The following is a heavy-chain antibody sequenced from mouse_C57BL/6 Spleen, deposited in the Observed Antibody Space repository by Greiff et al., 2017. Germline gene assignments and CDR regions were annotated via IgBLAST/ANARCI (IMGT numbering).Heavy chain of an antibody. J-gene: IGHJ4*01. Sequence: QVHVKQSGPGLVQPSQSLSITCTVSGFSLTSYGVHWVRQSPGKGLEWLGVIWRGGSTDYNAAFMSRLSITKDNSKGQVFFKMNSLQADDTAIYYCAKTNYDYDEYYAMDYWGQGTSVTVSS. D-gene: IGHD2-4*01. CDR1: GFSLTSYG. CDR3: AKTNYDYDEYYAMDY. CDR2: IWRGGST. V-gene: IGHV2-5*01.